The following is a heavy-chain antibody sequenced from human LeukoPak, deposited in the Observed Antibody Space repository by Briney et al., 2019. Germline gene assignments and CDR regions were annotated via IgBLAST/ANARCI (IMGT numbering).Heavy chain of an antibody. Sequence: KPSETLSLTCAVYGGSFSGYYWSWIRQPPGKGLEWIGEVIHSGSSNTHTSLKSRVTISLDTSNNQFDRKLSSLTAPYTAVYYSARGPYSGSYYFDHWGQGTLVTVSS. CDR3: ARGPYSGSYYFDH. V-gene: IGHV4-34*01. CDR2: VIHSGSS. CDR1: GGSFSGYY. J-gene: IGHJ4*02. D-gene: IGHD1-26*01.